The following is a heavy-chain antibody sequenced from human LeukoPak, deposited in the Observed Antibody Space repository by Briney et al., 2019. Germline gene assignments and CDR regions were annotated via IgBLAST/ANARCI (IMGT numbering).Heavy chain of an antibody. V-gene: IGHV4-61*02. Sequence: SETLSLTCTVSGGSISSGSYYWSWIRQPAGKGLEWIGRVYTSGSTNYNPSLKSRVTISVDTSKNQFSLKLSSVTAADTAVYYCARDKTGISSWYFDYWGQGTLVTVSS. D-gene: IGHD6-13*01. J-gene: IGHJ4*02. CDR2: VYTSGST. CDR1: GGSISSGSYY. CDR3: ARDKTGISSWYFDY.